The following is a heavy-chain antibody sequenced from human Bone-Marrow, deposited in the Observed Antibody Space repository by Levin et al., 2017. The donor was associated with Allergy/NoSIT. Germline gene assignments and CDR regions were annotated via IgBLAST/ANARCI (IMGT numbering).Heavy chain of an antibody. Sequence: TASETLSLTCAISGDSVSSNSAAWNWIRQSPSRGLEWLGRTYYRSKRYNDYAVSVRSRITINADTSKNQFSLQLNSVTPEDTAVYYCGRQKSWYGGVDVWGQGTTVTVSS. D-gene: IGHD6-13*01. V-gene: IGHV6-1*01. J-gene: IGHJ6*02. CDR2: TYYRSKRYN. CDR3: GRQKSWYGGVDV. CDR1: GDSVSSNSAA.